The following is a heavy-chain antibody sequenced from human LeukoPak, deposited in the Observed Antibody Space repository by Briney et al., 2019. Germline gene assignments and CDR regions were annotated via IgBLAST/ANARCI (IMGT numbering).Heavy chain of an antibody. Sequence: GGSLRLSCAAFGFTVSSNYMSWVRQAPGKGLEWVSVIFGGGGTYYADSVKGRFTISRDNSKNTFYLDMNSLRADDTAVYYCAKTFGTIDPFEYWGQGTLVTVSS. CDR2: IFGGGGT. J-gene: IGHJ4*02. CDR1: GFTVSSNY. CDR3: AKTFGTIDPFEY. V-gene: IGHV3-53*01. D-gene: IGHD2-2*01.